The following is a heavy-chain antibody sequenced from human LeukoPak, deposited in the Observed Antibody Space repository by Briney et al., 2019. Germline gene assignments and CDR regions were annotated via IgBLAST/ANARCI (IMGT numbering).Heavy chain of an antibody. D-gene: IGHD2-2*01. CDR2: FIPIFGTA. V-gene: IGHV1-69*13. CDR3: AARALYCSSTSCYYFDY. J-gene: IGHJ4*02. CDR1: GGTFSSYA. Sequence: GASVKVSCKASGGTFSSYAISWVRQAPGQGLEWMGGFIPIFGTANYAQKFQGRVTITADESTSTAYMELSSLRSEDTAVYYCAARALYCSSTSCYYFDYWGQGTLVTVSS.